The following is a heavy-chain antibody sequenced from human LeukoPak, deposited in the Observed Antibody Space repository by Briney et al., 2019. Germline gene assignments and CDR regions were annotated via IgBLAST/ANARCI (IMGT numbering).Heavy chain of an antibody. V-gene: IGHV4-39*07. J-gene: IGHJ6*03. CDR3: ARTPVYYYDSSGYSDCYYMDV. CDR1: GDSISSSSYY. Sequence: SETLSLTCTVSGDSISSSSYYWGWIRQPPGKGLEWIGSIYYSGSTYYNPSLKSRVTISVDTSKNQFSLKLSSVTAADTAVYYCARTPVYYYDSSGYSDCYYMDVWGKGTTVTVSS. CDR2: IYYSGST. D-gene: IGHD3-22*01.